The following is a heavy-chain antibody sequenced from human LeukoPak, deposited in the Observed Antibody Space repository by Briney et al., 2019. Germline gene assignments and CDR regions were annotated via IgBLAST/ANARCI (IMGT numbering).Heavy chain of an antibody. J-gene: IGHJ2*01. CDR2: ISYDGSNK. Sequence: GGSLRLSCAASGFTFSSYGMHWVRQAPGKGLEWVAVISYDGSNKYYADSVKGRFTISRDNSKNTLYLQMNSLRAGDTAVYYCARAAYSSTWYSRYFDLWGRGTLVTVSS. V-gene: IGHV3-30*03. D-gene: IGHD6-13*01. CDR3: ARAAYSSTWYSRYFDL. CDR1: GFTFSSYG.